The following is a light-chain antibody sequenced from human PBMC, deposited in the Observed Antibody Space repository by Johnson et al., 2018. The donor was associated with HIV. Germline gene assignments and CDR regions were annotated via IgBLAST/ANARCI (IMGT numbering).Light chain of an antibody. Sequence: QSLLTQPPSVSAAPGQKVTISCSGSSSNIGNHYVSWYQHLPGTAPKLLIYENDKRPSGIPDRFSGSKSGTSATLGITGLQTGDEADYYCGTWDSSLSAYVFGTGTKVTVL. V-gene: IGLV1-51*02. CDR1: SSNIGNHY. CDR2: END. J-gene: IGLJ1*01. CDR3: GTWDSSLSAYV.